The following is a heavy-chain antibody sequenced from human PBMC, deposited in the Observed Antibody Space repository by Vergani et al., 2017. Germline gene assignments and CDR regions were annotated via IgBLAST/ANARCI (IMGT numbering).Heavy chain of an antibody. CDR2: ISSSSSYT. Sequence: QVQLVESWGGLVKPGGSLRLSCAASGFTFSDYYMSWIRQAPGKGLEWVSYISSSSSYTNYADSVKGRFTISRDNAKNSLYLQMNSLRAEDTAVYYCAREACSGGSCYSHWGQGTLVTVSS. CDR1: GFTFSDYY. V-gene: IGHV3-11*05. J-gene: IGHJ4*02. CDR3: AREACSGGSCYSH. D-gene: IGHD2-15*01.